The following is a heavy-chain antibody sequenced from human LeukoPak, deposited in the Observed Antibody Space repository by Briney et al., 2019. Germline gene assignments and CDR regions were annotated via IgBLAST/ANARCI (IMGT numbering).Heavy chain of an antibody. J-gene: IGHJ4*02. CDR1: GYTFTSYY. Sequence: GASVKVSCKASGYTFTSYYMHWVRQAPGQGLEWMGIINPGGGSTSYAQKFQGRVTMTRDTSTSTVYMELSSLRSEDTAVYYCARDRAIFGVVTHNYFDYWGQGTLVTVSS. CDR2: INPGGGST. CDR3: ARDRAIFGVVTHNYFDY. V-gene: IGHV1-46*01. D-gene: IGHD3-3*01.